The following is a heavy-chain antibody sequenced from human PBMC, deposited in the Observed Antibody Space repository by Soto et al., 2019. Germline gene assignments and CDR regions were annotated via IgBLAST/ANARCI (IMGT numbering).Heavy chain of an antibody. CDR3: ASWLGRSYYFDY. J-gene: IGHJ4*02. D-gene: IGHD6-19*01. CDR2: IYYSGST. Sequence: QLQLQESGPGLVKPSETLSLTCTVSGGSISSSSYYWGWIRQPPGKGLEWIGSIYYSGSTYYNPSLKSRVTISVDTSKNQFSLKLSSVTAADTAVYYCASWLGRSYYFDYWGQGTLVTVSS. V-gene: IGHV4-39*01. CDR1: GGSISSSSYY.